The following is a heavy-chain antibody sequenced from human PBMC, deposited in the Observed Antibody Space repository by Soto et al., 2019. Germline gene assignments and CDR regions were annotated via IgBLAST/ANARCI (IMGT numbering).Heavy chain of an antibody. D-gene: IGHD2-21*02. Sequence: GGSLRLSCAASGFTFSNHGMHWVRQAPGKGLEWVAVISYDGSNKYYADSVKGRFTISRDNSKNTLYLQMNSLRAEDTAVYYCAKDLVTQYYFDYWGQGTLVTVSS. CDR3: AKDLVTQYYFDY. J-gene: IGHJ4*02. CDR1: GFTFSNHG. V-gene: IGHV3-30*18. CDR2: ISYDGSNK.